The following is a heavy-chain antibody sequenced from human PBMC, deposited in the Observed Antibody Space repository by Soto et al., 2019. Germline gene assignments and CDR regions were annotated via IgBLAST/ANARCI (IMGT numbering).Heavy chain of an antibody. V-gene: IGHV4-59*12. J-gene: IGHJ5*01. CDR2: IYYSGST. CDR3: ARRIHTNSWFDY. Sequence: PSETLSLTCTVSGGSISSYYWSWIRQPPGKGLEWIGYIYYSGSTNYNPSLKSRVTISVDTSKNQFSLKLSSVTPEDTAVYYCARRIHTNSWFDYWGQGTLVTVSS. CDR1: GGSISSYY. D-gene: IGHD2-2*01.